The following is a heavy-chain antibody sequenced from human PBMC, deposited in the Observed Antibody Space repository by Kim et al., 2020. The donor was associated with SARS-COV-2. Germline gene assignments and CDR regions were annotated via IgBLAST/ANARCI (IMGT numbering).Heavy chain of an antibody. J-gene: IGHJ4*02. CDR3: ARGDPLYGSGSYYNVQPYYFDY. CDR1: GFTFSSYA. D-gene: IGHD3-10*01. CDR2: ISYDGSNK. Sequence: GGSLRLSCAASGFTFSSYAMHWVRQAPGKGLEWVAVISYDGSNKYYADSVKGRFTISRDNSKNTLYLQMNSLRAEDTAVYYCARGDPLYGSGSYYNVQPYYFDYWGQGTLVTVSS. V-gene: IGHV3-30*04.